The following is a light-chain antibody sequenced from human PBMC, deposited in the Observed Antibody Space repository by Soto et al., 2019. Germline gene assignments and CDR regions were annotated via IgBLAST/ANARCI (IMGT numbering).Light chain of an antibody. V-gene: IGKV1-5*03. J-gene: IGKJ2*01. CDR2: AAS. Sequence: DIQMTQSPSTLSASLGDRVTITCRASQSVGNWLAWYQQKPGTAPKLLIFAASDLETEVPSRFSGGGVGTEFTLTSNSLQADDFAVYYCQQYNNYPFTFGQGTKLE. CDR3: QQYNNYPFT. CDR1: QSVGNW.